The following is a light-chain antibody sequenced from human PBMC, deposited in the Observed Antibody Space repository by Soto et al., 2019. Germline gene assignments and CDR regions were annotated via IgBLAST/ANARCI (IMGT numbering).Light chain of an antibody. V-gene: IGKV1D-12*01. CDR1: QDIAGY. CDR2: AAA. CDR3: QRAYSFPIS. J-gene: IGKJ5*01. Sequence: DIQETQPPYSVYVSVGDRVTITCRPSQDIAGYLAWYQHKPGRAPELMIHAAASLQSGVTSRFSGCGSRTYFTLTINSLQPEDFACCYCQRAYSFPISFGQGTRLEI.